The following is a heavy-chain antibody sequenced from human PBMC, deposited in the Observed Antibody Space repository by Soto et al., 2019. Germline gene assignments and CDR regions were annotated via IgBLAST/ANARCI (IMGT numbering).Heavy chain of an antibody. Sequence: AASVKVSCKASGGTFSSYAISWVRQAPGQGLEWMGGTIPIFGTANYAQKFQGRVTITADESTSTAYMELSSLRSEDTAVYYCARDIVVVPAAMMSHYGMDVWGQGTTVTVSS. CDR2: TIPIFGTA. V-gene: IGHV1-69*13. J-gene: IGHJ6*02. CDR1: GGTFSSYA. D-gene: IGHD2-2*01. CDR3: ARDIVVVPAAMMSHYGMDV.